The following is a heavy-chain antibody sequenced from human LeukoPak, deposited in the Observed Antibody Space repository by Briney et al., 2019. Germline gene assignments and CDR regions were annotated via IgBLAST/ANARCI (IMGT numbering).Heavy chain of an antibody. V-gene: IGHV3-30*02. D-gene: IGHD2-2*01. J-gene: IGHJ4*02. CDR2: IRYDGSNK. CDR3: AKDHLKYCSSTSCIADY. Sequence: GGSLRLSCAASGFTFSSYGMHWVRQAPGKGLEWVAFIRYDGSNKYYADSVKGRFTISRDNSKNTLYLQMNSLRAEDTAVYYCAKDHLKYCSSTSCIADYWGQGTLVTVSS. CDR1: GFTFSSYG.